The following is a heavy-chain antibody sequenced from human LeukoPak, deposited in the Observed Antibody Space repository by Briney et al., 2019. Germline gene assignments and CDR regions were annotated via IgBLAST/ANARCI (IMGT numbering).Heavy chain of an antibody. CDR1: GFTFSSYW. V-gene: IGHV3-74*01. D-gene: IGHD3-10*01. CDR2: INSDGSST. J-gene: IGHJ4*02. CDR3: AKGYGSGSWDYFDY. Sequence: PGGSLRLSCAASGFTFSSYWMHWVRQVPGKGLVWVSRINSDGSSTSNADSVKGRFTISRDNAKNTLFLQMNSLRAEDTALYYCAKGYGSGSWDYFDYWGQGTLVTVSS.